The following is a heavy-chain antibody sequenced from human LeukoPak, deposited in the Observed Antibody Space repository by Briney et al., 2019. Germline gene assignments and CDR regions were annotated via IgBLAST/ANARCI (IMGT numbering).Heavy chain of an antibody. V-gene: IGHV3-64*01. Sequence: GGSLRLSCAASGFTFSTYAMHWVRQAPGKGLEYVSGIKSNGGSTYYAKSVKGRFTISRDNSKNTLHLQMGSLRAEDMAVYYCARDGGTRYGDCYYYYYMDVWGKGTTDTVSS. D-gene: IGHD3-16*02. J-gene: IGHJ6*03. CDR2: IKSNGGST. CDR1: GFTFSTYA. CDR3: ARDGGTRYGDCYYYYYMDV.